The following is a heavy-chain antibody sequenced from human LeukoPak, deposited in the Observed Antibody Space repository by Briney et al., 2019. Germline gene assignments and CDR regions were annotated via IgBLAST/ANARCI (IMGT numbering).Heavy chain of an antibody. CDR2: IFHSGST. CDR1: GGSISSGGYY. D-gene: IGHD2-15*01. CDR3: ARVRPPYSISY. Sequence: PSQTLSLTCTVSGGSISSGGYYWSWIRQPPGKGLEWIGYIFHSGSTYYNPSLKSRVTISVDRSKNQFSLNLSSVTAADTAIYYCARVRPPYSISYWGQGTLVTVSS. J-gene: IGHJ4*02. V-gene: IGHV4-30-2*01.